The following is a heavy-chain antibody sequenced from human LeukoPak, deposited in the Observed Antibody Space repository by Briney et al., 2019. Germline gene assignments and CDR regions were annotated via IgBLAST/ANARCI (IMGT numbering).Heavy chain of an antibody. Sequence: PGGSLRLSCAASGFIFSDHYMDWVRQPPGKGLEWIGSIYYSGSTYYNPFLKSRVTISVDTSKNQFSLKLSSVTAADAAVYYCARRRSGSWYFYYWGQGTLVTVSS. D-gene: IGHD6-13*01. CDR1: GFIFSDHY. CDR2: IYYSGST. CDR3: ARRRSGSWYFYY. J-gene: IGHJ4*02. V-gene: IGHV4-38-2*01.